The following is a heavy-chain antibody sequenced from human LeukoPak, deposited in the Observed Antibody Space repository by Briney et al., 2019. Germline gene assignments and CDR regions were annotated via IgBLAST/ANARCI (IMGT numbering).Heavy chain of an antibody. CDR3: ARETVVTAISRYFDY. D-gene: IGHD2-21*02. CDR2: IIPILGIA. V-gene: IGHV1-69*04. CDR1: GGTFSSYA. J-gene: IGHJ4*02. Sequence: SVKVSCKASGGTFSSYAISWVRQAPGQGLEWMGRIIPILGIANYAQKFQGRVTITADKSTSTAYMELSSLRSEDTAVYYCARETVVTAISRYFDYWGQGTLVTVSS.